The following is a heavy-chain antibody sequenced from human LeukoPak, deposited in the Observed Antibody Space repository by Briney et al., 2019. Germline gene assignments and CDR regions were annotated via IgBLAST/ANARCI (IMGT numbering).Heavy chain of an antibody. CDR1: GGSFSGYY. CDR3: ASTSNSALGLLYFDH. J-gene: IGHJ4*02. Sequence: SETLSLTCAVYGGSFSGYYWSWIRQPPGKGLEWIGEINHSGSTNYNPSLKSRVTISVDTSKNQFSLKLSSVTAADTAVYYCASTSNSALGLLYFDHWGQGSLVTVSS. V-gene: IGHV4-34*01. D-gene: IGHD5-18*01. CDR2: INHSGST.